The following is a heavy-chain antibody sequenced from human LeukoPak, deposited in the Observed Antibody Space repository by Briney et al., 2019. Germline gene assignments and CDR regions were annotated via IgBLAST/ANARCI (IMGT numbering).Heavy chain of an antibody. V-gene: IGHV4-31*02. D-gene: IGHD4-17*01. Sequence: LRLSCAASGFTFSSYAMSWVRQHPGTGLEWIGYIYYSGSTYYNPSLKSRVTISVDTSKNQFSLKLSSVTAADTAVYYCARDPGRDYGEGVDLFDPWGQGTLVTVSS. CDR1: GFTFSSYA. CDR2: IYYSGST. CDR3: ARDPGRDYGEGVDLFDP. J-gene: IGHJ5*02.